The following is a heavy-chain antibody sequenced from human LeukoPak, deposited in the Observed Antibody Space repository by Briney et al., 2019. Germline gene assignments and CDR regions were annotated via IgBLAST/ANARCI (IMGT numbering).Heavy chain of an antibody. D-gene: IGHD2-15*01. Sequence: GGSLRLSCVASGFTFSSNWIHWVRQVPGKGLVWVSRINSDGSITTYADSVRGRFSISRDNAKDTLYLQMNSLRAEDTAVYYCARSTYGGNCFEMWGRGTMVTVS. CDR3: ARSTYGGNCFEM. V-gene: IGHV3-74*01. CDR1: GFTFSSNW. CDR2: INSDGSIT. J-gene: IGHJ3*02.